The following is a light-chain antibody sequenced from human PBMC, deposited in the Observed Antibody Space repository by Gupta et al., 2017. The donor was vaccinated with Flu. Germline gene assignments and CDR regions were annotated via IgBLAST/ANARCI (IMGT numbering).Light chain of an antibody. Sequence: DTVMTQPPLFLPVTPGEPASISCSSSQSLLHSNGYNYLHWSLQKPGQSLQLPLYLVSNRASGVPDSFRGSGSPTYFTLKITIMEAEDVMVSYFRQVLPAPRTFGQGTKVEIK. CDR1: QSLLHSNGYNY. CDR3: RQVLPAPRT. V-gene: IGKV2-28*01. J-gene: IGKJ1*01. CDR2: LVS.